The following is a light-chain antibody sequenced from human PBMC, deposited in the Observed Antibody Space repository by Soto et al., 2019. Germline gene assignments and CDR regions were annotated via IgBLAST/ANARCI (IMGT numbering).Light chain of an antibody. J-gene: IGLJ1*01. CDR1: TSFVGTYHF. Sequence: QSVLTQPASVSGSAGQSITISCTGTTSFVGTYHFVSWYQQHPGKAPQGLFYEGAKRPSGVSNRFSGSTSGSTASRTISRLQTEDEAHYYFCLYGGASIYVFGTGTKLTVL. CDR3: CLYGGASIYV. CDR2: EGA. V-gene: IGLV2-23*01.